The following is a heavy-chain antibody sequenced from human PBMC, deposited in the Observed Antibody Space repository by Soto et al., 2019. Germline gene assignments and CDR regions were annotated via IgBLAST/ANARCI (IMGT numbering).Heavy chain of an antibody. CDR1: GGSIRNENFC. CDR3: ARGLSGDKVDY. Sequence: QVQLQESGPGLVNPSQTLSLTCTVSGGSIRNENFCWSWIRQPPDKGLEWIGYIYDGGSTYTNPTRNSRVTIAVDTSKTQFSLKLSSVSAADTAVYYCARGLSGDKVDYWSQGTLVTVSS. V-gene: IGHV4-30-4*01. CDR2: IYDGGST. D-gene: IGHD7-27*01. J-gene: IGHJ4*02.